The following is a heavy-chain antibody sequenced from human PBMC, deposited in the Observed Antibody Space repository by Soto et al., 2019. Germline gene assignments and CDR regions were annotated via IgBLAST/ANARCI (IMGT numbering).Heavy chain of an antibody. CDR1: GFTFSSYA. CDR3: ARIRRTFDSYGLDV. D-gene: IGHD3-3*01. CDR2: ISSNGGST. J-gene: IGHJ6*02. V-gene: IGHV3-64*04. Sequence: PGGSLRLSCSASGFTFSSYAMHWVRQAPGKGLEYVSAISSNGGSTYYADSVKGRFTISRDNVKNSLYLQMNSLRGDDSAVYYCARIRRTFDSYGLDVWGQGTTVTVSS.